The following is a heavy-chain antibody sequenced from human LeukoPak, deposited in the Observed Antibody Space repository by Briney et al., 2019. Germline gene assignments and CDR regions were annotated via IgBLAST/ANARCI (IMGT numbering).Heavy chain of an antibody. CDR1: GGSFSGYY. D-gene: IGHD1-26*01. J-gene: IGHJ4*02. CDR3: ARNSSPEYSGSYYPIDY. CDR2: INHSGST. V-gene: IGHV4-34*01. Sequence: SETLSLTCAVYGGSFSGYYWSWIRQPPGKGLEWIGEINHSGSTNYNPSLKSRVTISVDTSKNQFSLKLSSVTAADTAVYYCARNSSPEYSGSYYPIDYWGQGTLVTVSS.